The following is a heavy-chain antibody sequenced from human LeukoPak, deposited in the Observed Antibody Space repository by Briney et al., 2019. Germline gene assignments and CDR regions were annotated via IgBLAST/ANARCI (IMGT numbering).Heavy chain of an antibody. CDR3: ARGTGSLDY. V-gene: IGHV6-1*01. D-gene: IGHD1-26*01. Sequence: SQTLSLTCAISGDSVSSKSASWNWIRQSPSRGLEWLGRTYSRSKWFNDYAISVKSRITVNPDTSKNQFSLHLTSVTPDDTAVYYCARGTGSLDYWGQGTLVTVSS. J-gene: IGHJ4*02. CDR2: TYSRSKWFN. CDR1: GDSVSSKSAS.